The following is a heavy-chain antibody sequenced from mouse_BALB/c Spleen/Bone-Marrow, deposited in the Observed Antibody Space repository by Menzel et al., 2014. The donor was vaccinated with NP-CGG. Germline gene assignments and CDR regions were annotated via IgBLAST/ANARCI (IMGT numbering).Heavy chain of an antibody. CDR1: GYVFSTYW. D-gene: IGHD1-1*01. Sequence: QVQLQQSGAELVRPGSSVKISCKASGYVFSTYWMNWVKQRPGQGLEWIGQIYPGDGDTNYNGKFKGTATLTADKSSSTAFMQLSSITSEDSAVYFYAGSEYGSSYDYRGQGTTLTVSS. J-gene: IGHJ2*01. V-gene: IGHV1-80*01. CDR3: AGSEYGSSYDY. CDR2: IYPGDGDT.